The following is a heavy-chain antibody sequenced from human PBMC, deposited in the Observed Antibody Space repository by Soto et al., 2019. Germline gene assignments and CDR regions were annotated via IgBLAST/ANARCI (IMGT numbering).Heavy chain of an antibody. J-gene: IGHJ6*02. D-gene: IGHD6-13*01. CDR3: ARTRPYSSSWYRNYYYYYGMDV. CDR1: GYKFGSAW. Sequence: GESLKISCKGVGYKFGSAWIGWVRQMPGKGLEWMGIIKPGTSDIRYSPSCRGHVTISADEAVSTAYLQWSSLKAPDTAMYYCARTRPYSSSWYRNYYYYYGMDVWGQGTTVTVSS. CDR2: IKPGTSDI. V-gene: IGHV5-51*01.